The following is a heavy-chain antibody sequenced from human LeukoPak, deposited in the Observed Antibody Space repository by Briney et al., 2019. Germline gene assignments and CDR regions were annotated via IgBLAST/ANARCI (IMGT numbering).Heavy chain of an antibody. J-gene: IGHJ4*02. D-gene: IGHD4-17*01. V-gene: IGHV3-43D*03. CDR1: GFTFDDYA. CDR2: VTWDGSGA. Sequence: GGTLRLSCAASGFTFDDYAMHWVRQAPGKGLEWVAFVTWDGSGAYYADSVKGRFTISRDNSKNSLYLQMNSLRAEDTALYSCAKDFRRMTTATSGAYFHYWGQGTLVTVSS. CDR3: AKDFRRMTTATSGAYFHY.